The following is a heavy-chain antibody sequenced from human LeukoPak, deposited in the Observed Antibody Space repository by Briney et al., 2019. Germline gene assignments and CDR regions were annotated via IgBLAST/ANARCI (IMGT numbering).Heavy chain of an antibody. J-gene: IGHJ4*02. Sequence: GESLKISCKASGYSFTTYWIAWVRQMPGQGLECMGIIYPGDSDTRYSPSFQGQVTISADKSISTAYLQWSSLKASDTAMYYCARRHSGSYYFDYWGQGTLVTVSS. D-gene: IGHD1-26*01. CDR3: ARRHSGSYYFDY. CDR1: GYSFTTYW. V-gene: IGHV5-51*01. CDR2: IYPGDSDT.